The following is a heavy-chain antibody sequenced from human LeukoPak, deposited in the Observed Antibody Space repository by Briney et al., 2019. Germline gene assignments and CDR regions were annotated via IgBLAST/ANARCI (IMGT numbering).Heavy chain of an antibody. CDR3: AREGYYYGSGSYYYYGMDV. CDR2: INPNSGGT. D-gene: IGHD3-10*01. J-gene: IGHJ6*02. CDR1: GYTFTGYY. Sequence: ASVKASCKASGYTFTGYYMHWVRQAPGQGLEWMGWINPNSGGTNYAQKLQGRVTMTTDTSTSTAYMELRSLRSDDTAVYYCAREGYYYGSGSYYYYGMDVWGQGTTVTVSS. V-gene: IGHV1-2*02.